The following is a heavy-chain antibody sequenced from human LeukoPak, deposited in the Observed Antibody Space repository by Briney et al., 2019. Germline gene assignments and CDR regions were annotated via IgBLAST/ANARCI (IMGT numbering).Heavy chain of an antibody. J-gene: IGHJ6*02. D-gene: IGHD1-1*01. CDR1: GGSISSYY. CDR2: IYYSGST. CDR3: AGAVPGAWDYYGMDV. V-gene: IGHV4-59*01. Sequence: SETLSLTCTVSGGSISSYYWSWVRQPPGKGLEWIGYIYYSGSTNYNPSLKSRVTISVDTSKNQFSLKLSSVTAADTAVYYCAGAVPGAWDYYGMDVWGQGTTVTVSS.